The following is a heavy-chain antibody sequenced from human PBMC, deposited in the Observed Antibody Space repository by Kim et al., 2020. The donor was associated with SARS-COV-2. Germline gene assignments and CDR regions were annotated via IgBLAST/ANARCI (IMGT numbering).Heavy chain of an antibody. V-gene: IGHV2-5*01. J-gene: IGHJ4*02. Sequence: SPSLKSRLTITKDTSKNQVVLTMTNMDPVDTATYYCAHRQDFGVVIAFDYWGQGTLVTVSS. D-gene: IGHD3-3*01. CDR3: AHRQDFGVVIAFDY.